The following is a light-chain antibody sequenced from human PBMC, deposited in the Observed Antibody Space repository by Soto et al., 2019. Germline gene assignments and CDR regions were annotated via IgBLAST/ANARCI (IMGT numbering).Light chain of an antibody. CDR1: QSISTS. Sequence: DIQMTQSPSSLSASVGDRVTITCRASQSISTSLNWYQQKPGKAPDLLIYAASNLQSGVPSRFSGSGSGTDITLTISSLQPDDFATYYCQQSYSSPHMYTFGQGTKLELK. J-gene: IGKJ2*01. CDR3: QQSYSSPHMYT. CDR2: AAS. V-gene: IGKV1-39*01.